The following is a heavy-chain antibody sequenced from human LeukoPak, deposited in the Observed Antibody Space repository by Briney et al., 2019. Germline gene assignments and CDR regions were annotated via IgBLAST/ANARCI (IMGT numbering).Heavy chain of an antibody. D-gene: IGHD6-19*01. J-gene: IGHJ4*02. Sequence: PSETLSLTCTVSGGSISSNYWSWIRQPPGKGLEWLGYIYASESPTYNPSLESRVTISVDTSKNQISLKLTSVIAADTAVYYCARHSSGWYYFDYWGQGTLVTVSS. V-gene: IGHV4-4*09. CDR3: ARHSSGWYYFDY. CDR2: IYASESP. CDR1: GGSISSNY.